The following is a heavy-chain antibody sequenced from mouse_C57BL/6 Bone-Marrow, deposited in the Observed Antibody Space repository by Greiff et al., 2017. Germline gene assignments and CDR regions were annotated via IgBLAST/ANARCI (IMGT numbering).Heavy chain of an antibody. V-gene: IGHV1-7*01. J-gene: IGHJ1*03. Sequence: VQLQQSGAELAKPGASVKLSCKASGYTFTSYWMHWVKQRPGQGLEWIGYINPSSGYTKYNQKFKDKATLTADQSSSTAYMQLSSLTYEDSAVYYCAREGLDYYGGEYFDVWGTGTTVTVSS. CDR2: INPSSGYT. CDR3: AREGLDYYGGEYFDV. CDR1: GYTFTSYW. D-gene: IGHD1-1*01.